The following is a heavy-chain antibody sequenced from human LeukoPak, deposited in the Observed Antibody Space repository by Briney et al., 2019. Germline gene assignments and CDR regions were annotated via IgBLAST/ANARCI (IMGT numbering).Heavy chain of an antibody. CDR2: ITGSGDRT. Sequence: GGSLRLSCAASRFTLGTYAMTWVRQVPGKGLQGVSPITGSGDRTYYAGSVQGRFIISRDNAKKTLYLQMNSLRADETAVYYCTKALTETAGWLEPWGEGNLVSV. CDR3: TKALTETAGWLEP. V-gene: IGHV3-23*01. CDR1: RFTLGTYA. J-gene: IGHJ5*02. D-gene: IGHD3-9*01.